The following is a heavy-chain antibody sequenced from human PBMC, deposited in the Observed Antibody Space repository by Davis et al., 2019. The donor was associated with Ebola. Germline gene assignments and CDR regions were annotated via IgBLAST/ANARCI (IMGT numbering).Heavy chain of an antibody. J-gene: IGHJ6*03. D-gene: IGHD2-2*01. CDR2: IYYSGST. Sequence: SETLSLTCSVSGDSLSSGNYYWSWIRQHPGKGLEWIGYIYYSGSTYYNPSLKSRVTILVDTSKNQFSLKLSSVTAADTAVYYCARGIVVVPAANYYYYYYMDVWGKGTTVTVSS. V-gene: IGHV4-31*03. CDR1: GDSLSSGNYY. CDR3: ARGIVVVPAANYYYYYYMDV.